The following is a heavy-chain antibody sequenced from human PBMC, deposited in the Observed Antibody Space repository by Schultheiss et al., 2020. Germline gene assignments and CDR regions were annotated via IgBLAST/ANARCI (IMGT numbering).Heavy chain of an antibody. CDR2: ISSSSSYI. CDR3: ARDPRGSGWSRYFDY. J-gene: IGHJ4*02. Sequence: GGSLRLSCAASGFTFSDYYMSWIRQAPGKGLEWVSSISSSSSYIYYADSVKGRFTISRDNSKNTLYLHMDSLRGEDTAVYYCARDPRGSGWSRYFDYWGQGTLVTVSS. D-gene: IGHD6-19*01. CDR1: GFTFSDYY. V-gene: IGHV3-11*06.